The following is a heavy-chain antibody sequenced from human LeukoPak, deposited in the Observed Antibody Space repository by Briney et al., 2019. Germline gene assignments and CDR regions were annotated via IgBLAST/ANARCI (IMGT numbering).Heavy chain of an antibody. CDR2: INSDGSNT. Sequence: GGSLRLSCAASGFSFSTSWMHWVRHTPEKGLVWVSRINSDGSNTIYADSVKGRFTISRDNAKNTLYLQMNSLRAEDTAVYYCAREGDYYYYYMDVWGKGTTVTISS. V-gene: IGHV3-74*01. CDR3: AREGDYYYYYMDV. CDR1: GFSFSTSW. D-gene: IGHD1-26*01. J-gene: IGHJ6*03.